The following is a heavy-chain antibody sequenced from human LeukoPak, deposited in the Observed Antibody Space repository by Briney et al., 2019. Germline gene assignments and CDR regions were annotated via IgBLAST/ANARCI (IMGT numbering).Heavy chain of an antibody. Sequence: PGRSLRLSCAAPGFTFSSYGMHWVRQAPGKGLEWVAVIWYDGSNKYYADSVKGRFTISRDNSKNTLYLQMNSLRAEDTAVYYCAREHSSGWSQFSFDYWGQGTLVTASS. J-gene: IGHJ4*02. V-gene: IGHV3-33*01. CDR3: AREHSSGWSQFSFDY. CDR2: IWYDGSNK. CDR1: GFTFSSYG. D-gene: IGHD6-19*01.